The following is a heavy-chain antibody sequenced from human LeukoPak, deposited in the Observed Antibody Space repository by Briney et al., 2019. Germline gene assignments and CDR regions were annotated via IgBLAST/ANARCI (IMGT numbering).Heavy chain of an antibody. J-gene: IGHJ4*02. V-gene: IGHV1-69*05. D-gene: IGHD3-22*01. CDR2: IIPIFGTA. CDR3: AGGSYYDSSGYYDYFDY. Sequence: SVKVSCKASGGTFSSYAISWVRQAPGQGLEWMGRIIPIFGTANYAQKFQGRVTITTDESTSTAYMELSSLRSEDTAVYYCAGGSYYDSSGYYDYFDYWGQGTLVTVSS. CDR1: GGTFSSYA.